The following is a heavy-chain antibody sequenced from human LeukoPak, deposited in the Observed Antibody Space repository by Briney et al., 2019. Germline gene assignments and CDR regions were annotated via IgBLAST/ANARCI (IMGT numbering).Heavy chain of an antibody. CDR3: AKEFNRGLPDY. V-gene: IGHV3-30*18. CDR1: GFTFSTYG. CDR2: ISYDGSNE. D-gene: IGHD2-21*01. J-gene: IGHJ4*02. Sequence: GRSLRLSCAASGFTFSTYGMHWVRQAPGKGLEWVAVISYDGSNEYYADSVKGRFTISRDDSKNTLYLQMSSLRAEDTAVYYCAKEFNRGLPDYWGQGTLVTVPS.